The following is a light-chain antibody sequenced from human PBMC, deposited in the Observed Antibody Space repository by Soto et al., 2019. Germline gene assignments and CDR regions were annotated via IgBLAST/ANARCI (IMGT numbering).Light chain of an antibody. CDR2: KAS. Sequence: DIQMTQSPSTLSGSVGDRVTITCRASQTISSWLAWYQQKPGKAPKLLIYKASTLKSGVPSRFSGSGSGTEFTLTISSLQSDDFSTYYCQHYNSYSEAFGQGTKVE. J-gene: IGKJ1*01. CDR1: QTISSW. V-gene: IGKV1-5*03. CDR3: QHYNSYSEA.